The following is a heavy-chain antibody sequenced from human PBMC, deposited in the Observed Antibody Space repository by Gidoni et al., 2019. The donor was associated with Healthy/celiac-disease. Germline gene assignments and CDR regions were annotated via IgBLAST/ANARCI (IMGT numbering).Heavy chain of an antibody. CDR2: IYYSGST. V-gene: IGHV4-59*01. CDR1: GGSISSYY. D-gene: IGHD6-6*01. J-gene: IGHJ4*02. Sequence: QVQLQASGPGLVKPSETLSLTCTVSGGSISSYYWSWIRQPPGKGLEWIGYIYYSGSTNYNPSLKSRVTISVDTSKNQFSLKLSSVTAADTAVYYCARGGARRIDYWGQGTLVTVSS. CDR3: ARGGARRIDY.